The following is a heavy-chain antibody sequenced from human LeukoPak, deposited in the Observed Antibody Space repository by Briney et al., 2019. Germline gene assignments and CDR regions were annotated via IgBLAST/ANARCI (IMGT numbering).Heavy chain of an antibody. CDR1: GGSISSGGYY. V-gene: IGHV4-30-4*08. CDR3: ARLIDILTGYYYFDY. D-gene: IGHD3-9*01. Sequence: SQTLSLTCTVSGGSISSGGYYWSWIRQHPGKGQEWIGYIYYSGSTYYNPSLKSRVTISVDTSKNQFSLKLSSVTAADTAVYYCARLIDILTGYYYFDYWGQGTLVTVSS. J-gene: IGHJ4*02. CDR2: IYYSGST.